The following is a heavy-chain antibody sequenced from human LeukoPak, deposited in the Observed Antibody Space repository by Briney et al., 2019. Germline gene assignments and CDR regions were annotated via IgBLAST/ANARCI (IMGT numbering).Heavy chain of an antibody. V-gene: IGHV4-30-2*01. CDR1: GGSISSGGYS. CDR3: ARGRFVVGDGFDY. Sequence: SQTLSLTCAVSGGSISSGGYSWSWIRQPPGKGLEWIGYIYHSGSTYYNPSLKSRVTISVDRSKNQFSLKLSSVTAADTAVYYCARGRFVVGDGFDYWGQGTLVTVSS. J-gene: IGHJ4*02. D-gene: IGHD2-2*01. CDR2: IYHSGST.